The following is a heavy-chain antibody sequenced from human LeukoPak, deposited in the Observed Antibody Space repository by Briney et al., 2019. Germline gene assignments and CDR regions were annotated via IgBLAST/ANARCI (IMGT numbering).Heavy chain of an antibody. CDR3: ARVGLAYCGGDCYSAIHY. D-gene: IGHD2-21*02. CDR2: ISAYNGNT. CDR1: GYTFTSYG. Sequence: ASVKVSCKASGYTFTSYGISWVRQAPGQGLEWMGWISAYNGNTNYAQKLQGRVTMTTDTSTSTAYMELRSLRSDDTAVYYCARVGLAYCGGDCYSAIHYWGQGTLVTVSS. J-gene: IGHJ4*02. V-gene: IGHV1-18*01.